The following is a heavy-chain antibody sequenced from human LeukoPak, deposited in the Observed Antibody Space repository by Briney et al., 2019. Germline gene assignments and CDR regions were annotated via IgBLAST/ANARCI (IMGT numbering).Heavy chain of an antibody. CDR2: INSDGSSV. J-gene: IGHJ4*02. Sequence: QSGGSLRLSCAASGFIFNSYWMHWVRQVPGKGLVWVSRINSDGSSVDYADSVKGRFTISRDNAKSTLYLQMNSLRAEDTAMYYCARAPPYSTVPYYFDYWGQGTLVTVSS. V-gene: IGHV3-74*01. D-gene: IGHD4-17*01. CDR3: ARAPPYSTVPYYFDY. CDR1: GFIFNSYW.